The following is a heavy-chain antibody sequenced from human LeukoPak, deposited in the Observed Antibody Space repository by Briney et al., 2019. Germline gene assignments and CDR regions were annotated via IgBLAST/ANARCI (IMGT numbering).Heavy chain of an antibody. V-gene: IGHV4-39*01. CDR2: IYYSGST. CDR3: ARGRRFAATYYYYYMDV. D-gene: IGHD5-12*01. Sequence: SETLSLTCTVSGGSISSSSYYWGWIRQPPGKGLEWIGSIYYSGSTYYNPSLKSRVTISVDTSKNQFSLKLSSVTAADTAVYYCARGRRFAATYYYYYMDVWGKGTTVTVSS. J-gene: IGHJ6*03. CDR1: GGSISSSSYY.